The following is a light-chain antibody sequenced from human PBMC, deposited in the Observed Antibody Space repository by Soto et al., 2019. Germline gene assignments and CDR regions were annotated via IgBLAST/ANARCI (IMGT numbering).Light chain of an antibody. CDR2: GAS. Sequence: EIVLTRSPGTLSLSPGEGATLSCRVSQSVSGRYLAWYQQKPGQPPRLLIYGASSRATGIPDRFSGSGSGTDFTLTISGLEPEDFAVYFCQQYDSSPSTFGGGTKVDIK. CDR1: QSVSGRY. CDR3: QQYDSSPST. V-gene: IGKV3-20*01. J-gene: IGKJ4*01.